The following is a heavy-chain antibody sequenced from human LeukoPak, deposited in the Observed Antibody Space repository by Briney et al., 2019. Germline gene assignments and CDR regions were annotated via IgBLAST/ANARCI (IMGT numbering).Heavy chain of an antibody. CDR2: IYTSGST. J-gene: IGHJ6*03. V-gene: IGHV4-4*07. Sequence: SETLSLTCTVSGGSISSYYWSWIRQPAGKGLEWIGRIYTSGSTNYNPSLKSRVTMSVDTSKNQFSLKLSSVTAADTAVYYCARGRKYQLLPYYYYYMDVWGKGTTVTVSS. CDR3: ARGRKYQLLPYYYYYMDV. D-gene: IGHD2-2*01. CDR1: GGSISSYY.